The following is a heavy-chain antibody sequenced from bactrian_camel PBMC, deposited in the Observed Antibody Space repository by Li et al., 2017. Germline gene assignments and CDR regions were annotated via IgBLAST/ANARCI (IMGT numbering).Heavy chain of an antibody. CDR2: IDGAGDA. D-gene: IGHD2*01. V-gene: IGHV3S53*01. CDR3: AADRRVGGICYESSRA. Sequence: QLVESGGGSVQAGESLRLSCAASGRTRGVGCMAWFRRFPGGKDREGVAGIDGAGDATYADSVKGRFTISKDSAKNTLTLQMNSLKPEDTAVYYCAADRRVGGICYESSRAWGQGTQVTVS. J-gene: IGHJ6*01. CDR1: GRTRGVGC.